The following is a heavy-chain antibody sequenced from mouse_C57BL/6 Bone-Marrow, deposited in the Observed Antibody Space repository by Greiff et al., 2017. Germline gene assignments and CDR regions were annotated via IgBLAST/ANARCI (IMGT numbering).Heavy chain of an antibody. D-gene: IGHD1-1*01. CDR3: AREYYGSDWYFDV. Sequence: ESGPGLVKPSQSLSLTCSVTGYSITSGYYWNWIRQFPGNKLEWMGYISYDGSNNYNPSLKNRISITRDTSKNQFFLKLNSVTTEDTATYYGAREYYGSDWYFDVWGTGTTVTVSS. CDR2: ISYDGSN. CDR1: GYSITSGYY. V-gene: IGHV3-6*01. J-gene: IGHJ1*03.